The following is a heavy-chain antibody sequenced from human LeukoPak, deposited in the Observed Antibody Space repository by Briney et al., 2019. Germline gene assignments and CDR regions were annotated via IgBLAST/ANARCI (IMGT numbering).Heavy chain of an antibody. CDR1: GFTFSSYW. J-gene: IGHJ4*02. CDR2: INHSGST. CDR3: ARHSTFFGVVIIKGRVRGPFDY. D-gene: IGHD3-3*01. Sequence: TGGSLRLSCATSGFTFSSYWMSWIRQPPGKGLEWIGEINHSGSTNYNPSLKSRVTISVDTSKNQFSLKLSSVTAADTAVYYCARHSTFFGVVIIKGRVRGPFDYWGQGTLVTVSS. V-gene: IGHV4-34*01.